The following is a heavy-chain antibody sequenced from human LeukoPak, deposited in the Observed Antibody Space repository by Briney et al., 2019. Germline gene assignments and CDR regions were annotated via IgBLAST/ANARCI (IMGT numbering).Heavy chain of an antibody. V-gene: IGHV4-61*01. CDR2: IYYSGST. CDR3: ARGFGRSWFDP. CDR1: GGSVSSGSYY. D-gene: IGHD3-10*01. Sequence: PSETLSLTCTVSGGSVSSGSYYWSWIRQPPGKGLEWIGYIYYSGSTNYNPSLKSRVTISVDTSKNQFSLKLSSVTAADTAVYYCARGFGRSWFDPWGQGTLVTVSS. J-gene: IGHJ5*02.